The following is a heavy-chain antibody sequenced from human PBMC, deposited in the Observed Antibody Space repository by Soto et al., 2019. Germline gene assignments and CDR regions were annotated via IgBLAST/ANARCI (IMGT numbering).Heavy chain of an antibody. CDR3: ARATSGGSGSPGYYFDY. V-gene: IGHV3-33*01. D-gene: IGHD3-10*01. CDR1: GFTFSSYG. J-gene: IGHJ4*02. CDR2: IWYDGSNK. Sequence: GGSLRLSCAASGFTFSSYGMHWVRQAPGKGLEWVAVIWYDGSNKYYADSVKGRFTISRDNSKNTLYLQMNSLRAEDTAVYYCARATSGGSGSPGYYFDYWGQGTLVTVSS.